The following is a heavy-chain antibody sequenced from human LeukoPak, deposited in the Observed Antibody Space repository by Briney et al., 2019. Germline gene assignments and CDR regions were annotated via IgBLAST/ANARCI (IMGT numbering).Heavy chain of an antibody. CDR3: ARDGGYCSGGSCPPKY. J-gene: IGHJ4*02. D-gene: IGHD2-15*01. CDR1: GYTFTGYY. Sequence: ASVKVSCKASGYTFTGYYMHWVRQAPGQGLEWMGWINPNSGGTNYAQKFQGRVTMTRDTSISTAYMELSRLRSDDTAVYYCARDGGYCSGGSCPPKYWGQGTLVTVSS. V-gene: IGHV1-2*02. CDR2: INPNSGGT.